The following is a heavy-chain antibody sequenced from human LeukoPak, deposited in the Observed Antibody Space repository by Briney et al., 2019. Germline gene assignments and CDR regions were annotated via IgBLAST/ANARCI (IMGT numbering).Heavy chain of an antibody. CDR1: GFTFSSYA. V-gene: IGHV3-23*01. J-gene: IGHJ4*02. CDR2: IFGSGGSP. D-gene: IGHD5-18*01. CDR3: GKTTVGYSSGQKPAWPVDY. Sequence: GGSLRLSCAASGFTFSSYAMSWVRQAPGKGLEWVAGIFGSGGSPHYADPVKGRFTISRDNSRNTVYLQINSLRAVDTAVYYCGKTTVGYSSGQKPAWPVDYWGQGTLVTVSS.